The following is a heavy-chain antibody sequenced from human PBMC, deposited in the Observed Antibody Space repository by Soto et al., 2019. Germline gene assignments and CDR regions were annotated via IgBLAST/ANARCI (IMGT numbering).Heavy chain of an antibody. Sequence: GGSLRLSCAASGFTFDDYAMHWVRQAPGKGLEWVPGISWNSGRIGYADSVKGRFTISRDNAKNPLYLQMNSLRAEDTDVYYCAKAPSHIAVAGTRYFQHWGQGTLVTVSS. J-gene: IGHJ1*01. CDR1: GFTFDDYA. CDR3: AKAPSHIAVAGTRYFQH. D-gene: IGHD6-19*01. V-gene: IGHV3-9*01. CDR2: ISWNSGRI.